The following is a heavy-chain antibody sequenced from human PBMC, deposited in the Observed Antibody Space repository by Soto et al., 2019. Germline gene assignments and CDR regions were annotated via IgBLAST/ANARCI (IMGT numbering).Heavy chain of an antibody. D-gene: IGHD3-16*02. V-gene: IGHV4-59*01. J-gene: IGHJ4*02. CDR1: VDSISDYS. CDR2: IYYSGST. CDR3: DGDYTLRSYRFDY. Sequence: PSETLSLTCTVSVDSISDYSWSWIRQPPGKGLEWIGYIYYSGSTTYSPSLKSRLTMSLDTSKNQFSLNLKSVTAADTAVYYCDGDYTLRSYRFDYWGQGTLVTVSS.